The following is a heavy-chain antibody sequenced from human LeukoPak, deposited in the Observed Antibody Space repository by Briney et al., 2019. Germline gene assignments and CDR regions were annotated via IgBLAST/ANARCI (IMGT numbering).Heavy chain of an antibody. D-gene: IGHD2-21*02. CDR2: ISGIVDAA. CDR1: GFNFNNYA. CDR3: TNCARAGGYCYYDY. J-gene: IGHJ4*02. V-gene: IGHV3-23*01. Sequence: GGSLRLSCAASGFNFNNYAMSWVRQAPGEGLEWVSGISGIVDAAYYADSVQCLFTLSTDNSKTTLYLHLNSLSAEDTAVYYCTNCARAGGYCYYDYWGQGTLVTVSS.